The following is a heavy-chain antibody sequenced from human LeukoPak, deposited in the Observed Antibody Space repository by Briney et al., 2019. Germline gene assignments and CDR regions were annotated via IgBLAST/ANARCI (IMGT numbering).Heavy chain of an antibody. Sequence: SETLSLTCTVSGGSISSYYLNWIRQPPGKGLEWIGYIYYSGSTNYSPSLKSQVTISVDTSKNQFSLILRSVTAADTAVYYCARKTYCSGGRCYGENWFDPWGQGILVTVSS. CDR3: ARKTYCSGGRCYGENWFDP. J-gene: IGHJ5*02. D-gene: IGHD2-15*01. CDR2: IYYSGST. CDR1: GGSISSYY. V-gene: IGHV4-59*08.